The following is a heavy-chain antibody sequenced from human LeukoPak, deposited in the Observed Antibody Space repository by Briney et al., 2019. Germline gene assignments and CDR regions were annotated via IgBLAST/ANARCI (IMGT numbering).Heavy chain of an antibody. D-gene: IGHD3-10*01. CDR2: IYASGST. CDR1: GGTFRVYY. CDR3: AGESGFSGLGSVVSFVF. Sequence: SETLSLTCTVSGGTFRVYYWTWVRQPAGKGLEWLGRIYASGSTNYNPSFKSRVTMSVDTSKKHFSLSLSSVTAADTAIYYCAGESGFSGLGSVVSFVFWGQGTMVTVSS. J-gene: IGHJ3*01. V-gene: IGHV4-4*07.